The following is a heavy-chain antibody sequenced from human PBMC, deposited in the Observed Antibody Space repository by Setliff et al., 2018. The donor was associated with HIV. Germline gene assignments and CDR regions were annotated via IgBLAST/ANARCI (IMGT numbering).Heavy chain of an antibody. CDR3: ARDQPQDYDSLTGYYTGRYFDY. D-gene: IGHD3-9*01. J-gene: IGHJ4*02. CDR2: IYSTGST. Sequence: SETLSLTCTASGPSINIHYWSWIRQSPGKGFEWIGYIYSTGSTNYNPSLQSRVTISMVASRNQFSLKVTSVTAADTAVYYCARDQPQDYDSLTGYYTGRYFDYWGRGTLVTVSS. V-gene: IGHV4-59*11. CDR1: GPSINIHY.